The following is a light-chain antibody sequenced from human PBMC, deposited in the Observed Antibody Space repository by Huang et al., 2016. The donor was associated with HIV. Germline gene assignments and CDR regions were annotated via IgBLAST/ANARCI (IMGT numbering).Light chain of an antibody. CDR1: QSGSNY. Sequence: EIVMTQSPATLSVSPGKRATLSCRASQSGSNYLAWYQQKPGQPPRLLIYDASTGATGIRARFSGSGSRTGFTLTRSSLQSEDYAVYYCQQYNDWRLTFGGGTKVDIK. V-gene: IGKV3-15*01. CDR2: DAS. J-gene: IGKJ4*02. CDR3: QQYNDWRLT.